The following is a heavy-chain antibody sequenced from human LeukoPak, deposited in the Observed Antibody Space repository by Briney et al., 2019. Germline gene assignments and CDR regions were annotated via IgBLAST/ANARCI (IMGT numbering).Heavy chain of an antibody. CDR3: AKRLFRSFGVVPFDY. V-gene: IGHV3-23*01. Sequence: GGSLRLSCAASGFTFDDYGMSWVRQAPGKGLEWVSAISGSGGSTYYADSVKGRFTISRDNSQNTLYLQMNSLRAEDTAVYYCAKRLFRSFGVVPFDYWGQGTLVTVSS. D-gene: IGHD3-3*01. CDR1: GFTFDDYG. CDR2: ISGSGGST. J-gene: IGHJ4*02.